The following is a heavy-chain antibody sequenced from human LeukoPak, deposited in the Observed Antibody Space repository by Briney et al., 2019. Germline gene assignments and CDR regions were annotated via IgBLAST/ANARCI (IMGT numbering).Heavy chain of an antibody. Sequence: PGGSLRLSCAASGCTFSSYSMNWVRQAPGKGLEWVSSISSSSSYIYYADSVKGRFTISRDNAKNSLYLQMNSLRAEDTAVYYCAGGDFWSGYYGDWGQGTLVTVSS. CDR2: ISSSSSYI. CDR1: GCTFSSYS. J-gene: IGHJ4*02. V-gene: IGHV3-21*01. D-gene: IGHD3-3*01. CDR3: AGGDFWSGYYGD.